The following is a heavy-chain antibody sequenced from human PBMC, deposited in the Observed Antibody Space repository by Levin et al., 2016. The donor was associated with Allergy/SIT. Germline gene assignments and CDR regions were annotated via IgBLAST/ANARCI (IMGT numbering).Heavy chain of an antibody. CDR3: ARDQPYDRTSHSVSYLFDY. CDR2: IWADGTEE. V-gene: IGHV3-33*01. Sequence: WIRQPPGKGLEWVAIIWADGTEEYYGDSVKGRFTISRDNSKNTLYLQMKSLRDEDTAVYYCARDQPYDRTSHSVSYLFDYWGQGTLVTVSS. D-gene: IGHD3-22*01. J-gene: IGHJ4*02.